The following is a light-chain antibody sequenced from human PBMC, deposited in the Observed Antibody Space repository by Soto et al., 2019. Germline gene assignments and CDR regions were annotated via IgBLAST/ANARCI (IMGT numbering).Light chain of an antibody. J-gene: IGLJ3*02. CDR2: DVT. CDR1: SSDVGGYDF. CDR3: SSYAGSYILVV. V-gene: IGLV2-11*01. Sequence: QSALAQPRSVSGSPGQSVTLSCTGTSSDVGGYDFVSWYQQYPGKAPKLIIFDVTERTSGVPDRFSGSKSGNSASLTISGLQAEDEADYYCSSYAGSYILVVFGGGTQLTVL.